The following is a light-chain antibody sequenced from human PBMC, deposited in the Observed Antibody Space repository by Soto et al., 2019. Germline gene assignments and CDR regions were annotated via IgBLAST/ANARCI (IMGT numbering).Light chain of an antibody. CDR1: QSVSSSY. Sequence: EIVLTQSPVTLSLSPGERATLSCRASQSVSSSYLAWYQQKPGQAPRLLIYGASSRATGIPDRFSSSGSGTDFTLTIIRLEPEDFAVYYCQQYGSSPLTFGGGTKVDIK. CDR3: QQYGSSPLT. J-gene: IGKJ4*01. CDR2: GAS. V-gene: IGKV3-20*01.